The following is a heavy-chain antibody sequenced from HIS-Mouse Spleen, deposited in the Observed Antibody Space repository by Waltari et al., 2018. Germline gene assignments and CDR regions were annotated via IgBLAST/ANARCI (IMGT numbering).Heavy chain of an antibody. CDR1: GGSLSSRSSY. Sequence: QLQLQESGPGLVKPSETLSLTCTVSGGSLSSRSSYWGWIRQPPGKGLEWIGSTYYSGSTYYNPSLKSRVTISVDTSKNQFSLKLSSVTAADTAVYYCAREIPYSSSWYDWYFDLWGRGTLVTVSS. V-gene: IGHV4-39*07. D-gene: IGHD6-13*01. CDR3: AREIPYSSSWYDWYFDL. J-gene: IGHJ2*01. CDR2: TYYSGST.